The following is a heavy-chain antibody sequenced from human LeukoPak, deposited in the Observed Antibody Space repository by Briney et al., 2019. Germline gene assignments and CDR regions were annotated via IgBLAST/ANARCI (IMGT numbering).Heavy chain of an antibody. CDR3: ARDLGGSSDY. CDR1: GGSISSYY. J-gene: IGHJ4*02. CDR2: IYYSGST. D-gene: IGHD1-26*01. V-gene: IGHV4-59*12. Sequence: PSETLSLTCTVSGGSISSYYWSWIRQPPGKGLEWIGYIYYSGSTYYNPSLKSRVTISVDTSKNQFSLKLSSVTAADTAVYYCARDLGGSSDYWGQGTLVTVSS.